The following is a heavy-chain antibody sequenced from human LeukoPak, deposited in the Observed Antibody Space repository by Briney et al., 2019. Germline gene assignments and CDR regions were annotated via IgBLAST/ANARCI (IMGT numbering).Heavy chain of an antibody. Sequence: GSSLRLPCAASGLTFDDYAMHWVRHAPGKGREWVYDISWNSGSIGYADSVKGRFTISRDNAKNSPYLQMNSLRAEDTALYFCAKGPGIAVAGAIDYWGQGTLVTVSS. CDR2: ISWNSGSI. CDR1: GLTFDDYA. D-gene: IGHD6-19*01. V-gene: IGHV3-9*01. CDR3: AKGPGIAVAGAIDY. J-gene: IGHJ4*02.